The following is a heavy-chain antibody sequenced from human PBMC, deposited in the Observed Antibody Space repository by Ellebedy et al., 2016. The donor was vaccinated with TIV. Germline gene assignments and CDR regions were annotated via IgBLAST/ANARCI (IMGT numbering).Heavy chain of an antibody. CDR3: AREDDVNSMDC. V-gene: IGHV3-7*01. D-gene: IGHD4-11*01. CDR2: INQDESTR. J-gene: IGHJ4*02. Sequence: PGGSLRLSCAASGFTFSGYWMSWVRQSPGKGLEWVANINQDESTRDYVDSVRGRFTISRDNGKNSLYLQLDSLRAEDTAVYYCAREDDVNSMDCWGQGTLVTVSS. CDR1: GFTFSGYW.